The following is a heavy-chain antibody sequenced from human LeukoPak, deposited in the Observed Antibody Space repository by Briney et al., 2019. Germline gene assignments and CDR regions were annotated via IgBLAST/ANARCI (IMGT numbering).Heavy chain of an antibody. CDR3: AGIEYTSSSRAFDI. D-gene: IGHD6-6*01. J-gene: IGHJ3*02. CDR1: GGSISSGSYY. V-gene: IGHV4-61*02. Sequence: PSETLSLTCTVSGGSISSGSYYWSWIRQPAGKGLEWIGRIYTSGSTNYNPSLKSRVTISVDTSKNQFSLKLSSVTAADTAVYYCAGIEYTSSSRAFDIWGQGTMVTVSS. CDR2: IYTSGST.